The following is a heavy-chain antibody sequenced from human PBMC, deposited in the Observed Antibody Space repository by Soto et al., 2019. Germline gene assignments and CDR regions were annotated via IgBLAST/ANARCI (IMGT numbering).Heavy chain of an antibody. CDR1: GFTFSNAW. V-gene: IGHV3-15*01. J-gene: IGHJ5*02. D-gene: IGHD1-26*01. CDR2: IKSKTDGGTT. Sequence: GGSLRLSCAASGFTFSNAWMSWVRQAPGKGLEWAGRIKSKTDGGTTDYAAPVKGRFTISRDDSKNTLYLQMNSLKTEDTAVYYCTTDPQYSGSYPPWGQGTLVTVSS. CDR3: TTDPQYSGSYPP.